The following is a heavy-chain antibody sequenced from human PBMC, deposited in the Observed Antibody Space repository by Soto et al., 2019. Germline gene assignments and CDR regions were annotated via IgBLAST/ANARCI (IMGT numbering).Heavy chain of an antibody. CDR3: ARDYYDSSGRRYNWFDP. D-gene: IGHD3-22*01. V-gene: IGHV4-4*07. Sequence: EALSLTCPVSGVSISSYYWSWIRQPSGKGLEWIGRIYTSGSTNYNPSLKSRVTMSVDTSKNQFSLKLSSVTAADTAVYYCARDYYDSSGRRYNWFDPWGQGTPVTVSS. J-gene: IGHJ5*02. CDR2: IYTSGST. CDR1: GVSISSYY.